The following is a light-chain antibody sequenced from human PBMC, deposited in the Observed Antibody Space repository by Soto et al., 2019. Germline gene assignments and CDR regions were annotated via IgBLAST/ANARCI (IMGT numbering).Light chain of an antibody. CDR2: DAS. CDR1: QSVDSSY. J-gene: IGKJ4*01. CDR3: QQRSNWRNT. Sequence: ENVLTQSPGTLSLSPGERATLSCRASQSVDSSYLAWYQQKPGQAPRLLIYDASNRATGIPARFSGSGSGTDFTLTISSLEPEDFAVYYCQQRSNWRNTFGGGTKVEIK. V-gene: IGKV3-11*01.